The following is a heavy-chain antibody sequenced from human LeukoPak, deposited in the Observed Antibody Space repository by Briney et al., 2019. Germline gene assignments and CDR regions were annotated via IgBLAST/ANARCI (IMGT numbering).Heavy chain of an antibody. Sequence: GASVKVSCKASGYTFTSYAMHWVRQAPGQRLEWMGWINAGNGSTKYSQKFQGRVTITRDTSASTAYMELSSLRSEDTAVYYCAGRSSGWKEIDYWGQGTLVTVSS. J-gene: IGHJ4*02. CDR1: GYTFTSYA. D-gene: IGHD6-19*01. CDR2: INAGNGST. V-gene: IGHV1-3*01. CDR3: AGRSSGWKEIDY.